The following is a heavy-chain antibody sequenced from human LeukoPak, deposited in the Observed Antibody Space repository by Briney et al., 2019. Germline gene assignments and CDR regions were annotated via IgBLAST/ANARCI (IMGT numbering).Heavy chain of an antibody. J-gene: IGHJ4*02. CDR2: IYYSGNT. CDR1: GGSISSYY. CDR3: ARDDGYCSSTSCSHYFDY. D-gene: IGHD2-2*01. V-gene: IGHV4-59*01. Sequence: SETLSLTCTVSGGSISSYYWSWIRQPPGKGLEWIGYIYYSGNTNYDPSLKSQVTISVDTSKNQFSLKLSSVTAADTAVYYCARDDGYCSSTSCSHYFDYWGQGTLVTVSS.